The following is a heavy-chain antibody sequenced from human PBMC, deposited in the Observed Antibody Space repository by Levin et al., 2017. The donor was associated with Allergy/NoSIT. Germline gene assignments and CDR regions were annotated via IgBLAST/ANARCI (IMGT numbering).Heavy chain of an antibody. D-gene: IGHD3-22*01. V-gene: IGHV4-59*01. Sequence: SGGSLRLSCIVSGASTSSYYWSWIRQPPGKGLEWIGYIYYSGSTDYNPSLKSRVTISLDKLKNQFSLKLNSVTAADTAVYYCARTGDSSNSKYFQHWGQGTLVTVSS. CDR3: ARTGDSSNSKYFQH. CDR2: IYYSGST. J-gene: IGHJ1*01. CDR1: GASTSSYY.